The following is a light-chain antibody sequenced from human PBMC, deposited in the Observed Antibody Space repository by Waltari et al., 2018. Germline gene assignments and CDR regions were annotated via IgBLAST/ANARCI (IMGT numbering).Light chain of an antibody. CDR3: QQRSNWPPFT. CDR1: QSVSSH. CDR2: GAS. V-gene: IGKV3-11*01. J-gene: IGKJ5*01. Sequence: EIVLTQSPATLSLSPGERATLSCRASQSVSSHLAWYQQKPGQAPRLLIYGASNRATGIPARFSGSGSGTDFTLTISSLEPEDFAVYYCQQRSNWPPFTFGQGTRLEIK.